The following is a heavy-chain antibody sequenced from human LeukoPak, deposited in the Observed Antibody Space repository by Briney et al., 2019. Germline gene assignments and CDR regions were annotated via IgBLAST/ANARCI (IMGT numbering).Heavy chain of an antibody. CDR1: GFTFSSYE. Sequence: GGSLRLSCAASGFTFSSYEMNWVRPAPGKGLEGVSYISGSGSTIYYADSVKGRFTISRDNAKNSLYLQMNSLRAEDTAVYYCARTSYGDYAASVDHWGQGTLVTVSS. D-gene: IGHD4-17*01. CDR3: ARTSYGDYAASVDH. J-gene: IGHJ5*02. V-gene: IGHV3-48*03. CDR2: ISGSGSTI.